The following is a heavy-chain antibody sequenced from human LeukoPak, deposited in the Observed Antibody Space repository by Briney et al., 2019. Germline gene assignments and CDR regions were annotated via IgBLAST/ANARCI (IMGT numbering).Heavy chain of an antibody. J-gene: IGHJ3*02. CDR2: INPNSGGT. V-gene: IGHV1-2*02. CDR1: GYTFTGYY. CDR3: ARDRSGSYYFGSDAFDI. Sequence: ASVKVSCKASGYTFTGYYMHWVRQAPGQGLEWMGWINPNSGGTNYAQKFQGRVTMTRDTSISTAYMELSRLRSDDTAVYYCARDRSGSYYFGSDAFDIWGQGTMVTVSS. D-gene: IGHD1-26*01.